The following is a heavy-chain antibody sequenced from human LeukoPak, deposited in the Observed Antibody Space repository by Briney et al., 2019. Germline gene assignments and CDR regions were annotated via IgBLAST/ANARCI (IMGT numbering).Heavy chain of an antibody. D-gene: IGHD3-10*01. CDR1: GFTFSRYS. CDR3: AGEAQGYYYMDV. J-gene: IGHJ6*03. Sequence: GGSLGLSCAASGFTFSRYSMNWVRQAPGRGLEGGAYISSTSSTITYADPVKRRFTTPRNNANNSPYLQMNSLRAEDTAVYYCAGEAQGYYYMDVWGKGTTVTVSS. CDR2: ISSTSSTI. V-gene: IGHV3-48*04.